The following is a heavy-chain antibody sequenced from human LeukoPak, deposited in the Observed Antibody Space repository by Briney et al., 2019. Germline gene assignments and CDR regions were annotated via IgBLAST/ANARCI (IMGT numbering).Heavy chain of an antibody. CDR2: ISCSGSTI. Sequence: GGSLRLSCAASGFTFSDYYMSWIRQAPGKGLEWVSYISCSGSTIYYADSVKGRFTISRDNAKNSLYLQMNSLRAEDTAVYYCASSGCSGGSCYLGSYYYYGMDVWGQGTTVTVSS. CDR1: GFTFSDYY. J-gene: IGHJ6*02. CDR3: ASSGCSGGSCYLGSYYYYGMDV. D-gene: IGHD2-15*01. V-gene: IGHV3-11*01.